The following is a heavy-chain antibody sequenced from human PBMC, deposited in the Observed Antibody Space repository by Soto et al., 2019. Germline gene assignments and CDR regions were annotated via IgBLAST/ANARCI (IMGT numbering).Heavy chain of an antibody. CDR2: VYHSGST. CDR1: GGSISSYYW. V-gene: IGHV4-4*02. J-gene: IGHJ5*02. CDR3: ARDRPSEYTYGSSGWSDP. Sequence: SETLSLTCAVSGGSISSYYWWSWVRQPPGRGLEWIGEVYHSGSTNYNPSLKSRVTISVDKSKNQFSLELTSVTAADTAVYFCARDRPSEYTYGSSGWSDPWGQGTLVTVSS. D-gene: IGHD5-18*01.